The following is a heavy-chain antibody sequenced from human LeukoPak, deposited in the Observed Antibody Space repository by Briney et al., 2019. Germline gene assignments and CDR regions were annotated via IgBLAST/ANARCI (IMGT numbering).Heavy chain of an antibody. CDR1: GYTFTSYY. V-gene: IGHV1-46*01. J-gene: IGHJ1*01. CDR2: INPSGGST. Sequence: GASVKVSCKASGYTFTSYYMHWVRQAPGQGLEWMGIINPSGGSTSYAQRFQGRVTMTRDTSTSTVYMELSSLTSEGTAVYYCARKQSDITVVAQAYFQYWGQGTLVTVSS. CDR3: ARKQSDITVVAQAYFQY. D-gene: IGHD6-19*01.